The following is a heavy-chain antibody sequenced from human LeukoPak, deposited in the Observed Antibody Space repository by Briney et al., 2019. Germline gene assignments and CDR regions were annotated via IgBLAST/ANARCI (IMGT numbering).Heavy chain of an antibody. J-gene: IGHJ4*02. CDR1: GFTFSSYA. Sequence: GGSLRLSCAASGFTFSSYAMHWVRRAPGNGLEWVAVISYDGSNKYYADSVKGRFTISRDNSKNTLYLQMNSLRAEDTAVYYCARVKQLTDDYWGQGTLVTVSS. V-gene: IGHV3-30*04. D-gene: IGHD6-6*01. CDR2: ISYDGSNK. CDR3: ARVKQLTDDY.